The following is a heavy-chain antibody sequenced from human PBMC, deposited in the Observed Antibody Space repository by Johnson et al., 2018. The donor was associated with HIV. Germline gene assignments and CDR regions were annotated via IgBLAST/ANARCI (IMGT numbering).Heavy chain of an antibody. CDR1: GFTFSDYY. Sequence: VQLVESGGGLVKPGGSLRLSCAASGFTFSDYYMSWIRQAPGKGLEWVSYISSSGSTIYYADSVKGRFTISRDNAKNSLYLQMNSLRAEDTAMYYCAKVCYSGSYLDIFDIWGQGTMVTVSS. J-gene: IGHJ3*02. CDR2: ISSSGSTI. CDR3: AKVCYSGSYLDIFDI. V-gene: IGHV3-11*04. D-gene: IGHD1-26*01.